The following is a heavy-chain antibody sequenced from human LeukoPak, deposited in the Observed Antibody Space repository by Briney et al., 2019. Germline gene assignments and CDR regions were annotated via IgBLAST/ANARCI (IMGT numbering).Heavy chain of an antibody. V-gene: IGHV3-7*01. CDR3: ARDRESESDSEGDY. J-gene: IGHJ4*02. Sequence: PGGSLRLSYSASGFTFSRFWMSWVRQAPGKGLEYVALIKQGGSKIYHMDSVKGRFTISRDDATNSLYLQMNSLRVEDTALYYCARDRESESDSEGDYWGQGTLVTVSS. CDR2: IKQGGSKI. D-gene: IGHD4-11*01. CDR1: GFTFSRFW.